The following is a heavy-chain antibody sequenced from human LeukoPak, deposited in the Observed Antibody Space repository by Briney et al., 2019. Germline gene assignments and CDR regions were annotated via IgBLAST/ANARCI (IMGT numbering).Heavy chain of an antibody. J-gene: IGHJ4*02. V-gene: IGHV3-30*18. CDR1: GFTFSSYG. D-gene: IGHD7-27*01. CDR3: AKTSELGIVSSFDY. Sequence: PGGSLRLSCAASGFTFSSYGMHWVRQAPGKGLEWVAVMSYDGSDKYNADSVKGRFTISRDNSKKTLYLQMNSLRAEDTAVYYCAKTSELGIVSSFDYWGQGTLVTVSS. CDR2: MSYDGSDK.